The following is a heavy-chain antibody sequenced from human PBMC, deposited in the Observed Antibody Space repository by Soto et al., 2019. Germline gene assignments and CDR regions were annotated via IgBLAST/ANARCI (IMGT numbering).Heavy chain of an antibody. D-gene: IGHD3-10*02. CDR1: GYSITSHY. CDR3: ARSYVRSRPIHY. CDR2: LDPSDGST. V-gene: IGHV1-46*01. Sequence: ASVNVPCKASGYSITSHYMHWVRQARGQGLEWMGILDPSDGSTKYEQKFQGRVSLTGDTSASTVYMELSSLRSEDTAVYLCARSYVRSRPIHYWGQ. J-gene: IGHJ4*02.